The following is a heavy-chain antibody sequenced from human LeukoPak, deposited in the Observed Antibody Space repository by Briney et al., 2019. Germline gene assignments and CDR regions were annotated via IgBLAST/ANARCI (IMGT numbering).Heavy chain of an antibody. V-gene: IGHV1-3*01. CDR3: ARGIDESDAFDI. J-gene: IGHJ3*02. D-gene: IGHD2-15*01. CDR2: INAGNGNT. CDR1: GYTFTGYY. Sequence: ASVKVSRKASGYTFTGYYMHWVRQAPGQRLEWMGWINAGNGNTKYSQKFQGRVTITRDTSASTAYMELSSLRSEDTAVYYCARGIDESDAFDIWGQGTMVTVSS.